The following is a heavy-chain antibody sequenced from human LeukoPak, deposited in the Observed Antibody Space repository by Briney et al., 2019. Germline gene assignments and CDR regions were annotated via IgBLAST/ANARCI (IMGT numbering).Heavy chain of an antibody. V-gene: IGHV4-30-4*01. Sequence: SWVRQPPGKGLEWIGYIYYSGFTFYNPSLKSRVSISVDTSKNQFSLRLISVTAADTAVYYCAREAINWNYRDYWGQGTLVTVSS. CDR2: IYYSGFT. J-gene: IGHJ4*02. CDR3: AREAINWNYRDY. D-gene: IGHD1-1*01.